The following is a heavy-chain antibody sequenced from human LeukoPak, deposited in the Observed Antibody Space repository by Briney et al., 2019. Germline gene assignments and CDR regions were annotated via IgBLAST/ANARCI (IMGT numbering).Heavy chain of an antibody. CDR1: GFTFSDYY. D-gene: IGHD2-15*01. J-gene: IGHJ4*02. CDR2: IRSSSSYT. Sequence: GGSLRLSCAASGFTFSDYYMSWIRQAPGKGLEWVSYIRSSSSYTNYADSVKGRFTMSRDNAKKSLYLQMNSLRAEDTAVYYCARENGYCSGSDCYSYFDSWGQGTLVTVSS. V-gene: IGHV3-11*06. CDR3: ARENGYCSGSDCYSYFDS.